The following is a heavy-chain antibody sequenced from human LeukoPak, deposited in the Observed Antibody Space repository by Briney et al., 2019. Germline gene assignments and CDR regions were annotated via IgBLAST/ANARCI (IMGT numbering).Heavy chain of an antibody. V-gene: IGHV4-30-4*08. CDR3: ARGGDGYRPYYFDY. D-gene: IGHD5-24*01. Sequence: SETLSLTCTVSGGSISSSSYYWGWIRQPPGKGLEWIGYIYYSGSTYYNPSLKGRVTISVDTSKNQFSLKLSSVTAADTAVYYCARGGDGYRPYYFDYWGQGTLVTVSS. CDR2: IYYSGST. J-gene: IGHJ4*02. CDR1: GGSISSSSYY.